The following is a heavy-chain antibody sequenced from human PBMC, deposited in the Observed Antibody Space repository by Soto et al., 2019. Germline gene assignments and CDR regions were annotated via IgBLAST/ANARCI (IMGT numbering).Heavy chain of an antibody. Sequence: QVQLVQSGAEVKKPGSSVKVSCKTSGDIFSGYSISWVRQAPGQGLEWMGGIIPIFGTTNYAQRFHGRVTITTDXXTSTVDMELYSLKSEDTAVYYCAIDLGSGYDPGDYWGQGTLVTVSS. CDR3: AIDLGSGYDPGDY. V-gene: IGHV1-69*05. CDR2: IIPIFGTT. J-gene: IGHJ4*02. D-gene: IGHD5-12*01. CDR1: GDIFSGYS.